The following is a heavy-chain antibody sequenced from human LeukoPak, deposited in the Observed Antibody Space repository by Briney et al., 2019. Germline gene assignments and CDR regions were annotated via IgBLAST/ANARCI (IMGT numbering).Heavy chain of an antibody. CDR1: GFTFSSYS. Sequence: PGGSLRLSCAASGFTFSSYSMNWVRQAPGKGLEWVSNISSSSSTIYYADPVKGRLTISRDNAKNSLFLQMNSLRAEETAVYYCARTAVVGGIYYFDYWGQGTLVTVSS. V-gene: IGHV3-48*01. J-gene: IGHJ4*02. D-gene: IGHD1-26*01. CDR3: ARTAVVGGIYYFDY. CDR2: ISSSSSTI.